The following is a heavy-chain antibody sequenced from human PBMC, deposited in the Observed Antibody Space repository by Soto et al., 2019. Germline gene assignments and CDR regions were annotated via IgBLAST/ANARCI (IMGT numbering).Heavy chain of an antibody. CDR2: INPGDNT. J-gene: IGHJ4*02. V-gene: IGHV1-3*05. CDR1: GYTFTNYA. CDR3: ASWGVSGIYFDH. D-gene: IGHD1-20*01. Sequence: QVRLVQSAAEEKKPGASVKVSCKASGYTFTNYAMHWVRQAPGQSLEWMGWINPGDNTKYSQKFQGRLTITRDTSARTAYMELSSLRSEDSAVYYCASWGVSGIYFDHWGQGTLVTVSS.